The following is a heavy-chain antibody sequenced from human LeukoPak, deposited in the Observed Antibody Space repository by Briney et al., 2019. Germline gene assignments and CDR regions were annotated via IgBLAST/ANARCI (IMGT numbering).Heavy chain of an antibody. CDR2: IYHSGST. CDR3: ARDQTYSGSGIYTYFDY. J-gene: IGHJ4*02. Sequence: SETLSLTCAVSGGSISSGGYSWSWIRQPPGKGLEWIGYIYHSGSTYYNPSLKSRVTISADTSKNHFSLKLTSVTAADTAVYYCARDQTYSGSGIYTYFDYWGQGILVTVS. V-gene: IGHV4-30-2*01. CDR1: GGSISSGGYS. D-gene: IGHD3-10*01.